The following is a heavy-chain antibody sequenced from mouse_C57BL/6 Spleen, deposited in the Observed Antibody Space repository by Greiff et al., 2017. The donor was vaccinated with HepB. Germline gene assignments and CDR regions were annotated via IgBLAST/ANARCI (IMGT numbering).Heavy chain of an antibody. CDR3: ARDGGNYTYYAMDY. J-gene: IGHJ4*01. CDR1: GYTFTDYY. D-gene: IGHD1-1*02. Sequence: VQLQQSGPELVKPGASVKISCKASGYTFTDYYMNWVKQSHGKSLEWIGDINPNNGGTSYNQKFKGKATLTVDKSSSTAYMELRSLTSEDSAVYYCARDGGNYTYYAMDYWGQGTSVTVSS. V-gene: IGHV1-26*01. CDR2: INPNNGGT.